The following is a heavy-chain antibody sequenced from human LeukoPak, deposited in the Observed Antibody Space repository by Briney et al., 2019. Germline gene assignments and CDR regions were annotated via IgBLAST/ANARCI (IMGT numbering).Heavy chain of an antibody. V-gene: IGHV3-23*01. CDR3: AKFRNRAFDI. CDR2: ISGSGGST. CDR1: GFTFSSYA. Sequence: GGSVRLSCVASGFTFSSYAMSWVRQAPGKGLEWVSAISGSGGSTYYADSVKGRFTISRDNSKNTLYLQMNSLRAEDTAVYYCAKFRNRAFDIWGQGTMVTVSS. J-gene: IGHJ3*02.